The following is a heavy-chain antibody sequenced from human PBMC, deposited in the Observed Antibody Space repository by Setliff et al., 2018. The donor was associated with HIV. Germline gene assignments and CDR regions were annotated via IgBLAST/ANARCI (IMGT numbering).Heavy chain of an antibody. CDR1: AGSFSGYY. V-gene: IGHV4-34*01. J-gene: IGHJ3*02. CDR3: ARGRRNEWELLLLAFDM. Sequence: SETLFLTCAVYAGSFSGYYWSWIRQPSGKGLEWIGEINHSGSTNYNPSLKSRVTISVDTSKNQFSLKLSSVTAADTAVYYCARGRRNEWELLLLAFDMWGQGTMVT. CDR2: INHSGST. D-gene: IGHD1-26*01.